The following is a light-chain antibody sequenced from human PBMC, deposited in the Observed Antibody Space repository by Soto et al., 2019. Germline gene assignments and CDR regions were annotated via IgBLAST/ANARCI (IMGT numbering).Light chain of an antibody. CDR3: QQYNTWPLT. J-gene: IGKJ4*02. CDR2: GAS. Sequence: VMTPSPASLSVSPGDRATVTCRASQSVSSNLAWYQQTPGQAPRPLIYGASTRATDIPARFGGSGSGTEFTLTITSPQSEAFEVYYCQQYNTWPLTFGGGTKVDIK. V-gene: IGKV3-15*01. CDR1: QSVSSN.